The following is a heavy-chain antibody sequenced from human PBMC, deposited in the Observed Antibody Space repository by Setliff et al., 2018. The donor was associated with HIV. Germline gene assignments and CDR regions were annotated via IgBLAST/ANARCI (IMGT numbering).Heavy chain of an antibody. V-gene: IGHV4-39*01. D-gene: IGHD6-13*01. CDR2: IHYNEKT. CDR1: GGSASNSRYY. Sequence: LSLTCTVSGGSASNSRYYWAWIRQPPGKGLEYIGSIHYNEKTYYNPSLKSRVTISIDTSKNQFSLNLTSVTAADTAVYYCARGSLYSSSSCFDYWGQGTLVTVSS. CDR3: ARGSLYSSSSCFDY. J-gene: IGHJ4*02.